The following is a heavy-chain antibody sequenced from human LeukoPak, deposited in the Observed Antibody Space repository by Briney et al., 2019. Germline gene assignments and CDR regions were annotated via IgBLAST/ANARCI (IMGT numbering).Heavy chain of an antibody. Sequence: ASVKVSCKASGYTFTGYYMHWVRQAPGQGLEWMGWINPNSGGTNYAQKFQGRVTMTRDTSISTAYMELSSPRSEDTAVYYCATDLLGATTMDYWGQGTLVTVSS. CDR1: GYTFTGYY. J-gene: IGHJ4*02. D-gene: IGHD1-26*01. CDR2: INPNSGGT. V-gene: IGHV1-2*02. CDR3: ATDLLGATTMDY.